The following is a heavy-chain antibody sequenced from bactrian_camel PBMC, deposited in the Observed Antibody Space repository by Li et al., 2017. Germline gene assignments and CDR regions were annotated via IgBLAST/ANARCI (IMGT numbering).Heavy chain of an antibody. D-gene: IGHD1*01. CDR1: ENAARRNC. V-gene: IGHV3S1*01. J-gene: IGHJ4*01. CDR3: AADRLACLGSTWSGESLKWNY. CDR2: IYSGDGNT. Sequence: HVQLVESGGGSVQAGGSLRLSCVLSENAARRNCVAWFRQDPQKEREGKAREGVAVIYSGDGNTIYADSVKGRFTISRDSAENSVFLQMNNLKPDDTAVYYCAADRLACLGSTWSGESLKWNYWGQGTQVTVS.